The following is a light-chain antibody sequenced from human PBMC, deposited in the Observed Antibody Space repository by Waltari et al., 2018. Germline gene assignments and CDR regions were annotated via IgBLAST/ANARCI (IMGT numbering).Light chain of an antibody. CDR1: KLENKY. V-gene: IGLV3-1*01. CDR3: QTWDNSVVV. CDR2: QDT. Sequence: SYELTQPPSVSVSPGQTASITCSGDKLENKYACWYQQKPGQSPVLVMFQDTKGPSGIPERFSGSKSGNTATLTISVTQATDEADFYCQTWDNSVVVFGGGTKLTVL. J-gene: IGLJ2*01.